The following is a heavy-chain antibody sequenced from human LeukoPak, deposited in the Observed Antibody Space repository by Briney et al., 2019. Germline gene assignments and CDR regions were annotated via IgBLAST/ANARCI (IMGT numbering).Heavy chain of an antibody. Sequence: GASVKVSCKASGYTFTGYYMHWVRQAPGQGLEWMGWINPNSGGTNYALKFQGRVTMTRDTSISTAYMELSRLRSDDTAVYYCARFSSGWSFDYWGQGTLVTVS. CDR2: INPNSGGT. V-gene: IGHV1-2*02. CDR1: GYTFTGYY. D-gene: IGHD6-19*01. J-gene: IGHJ4*02. CDR3: ARFSSGWSFDY.